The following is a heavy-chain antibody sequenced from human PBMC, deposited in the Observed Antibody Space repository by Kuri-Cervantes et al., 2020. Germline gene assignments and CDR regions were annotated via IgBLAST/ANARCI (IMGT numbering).Heavy chain of an antibody. CDR2: INHSGST. Sequence: SETLSLTCAVYGGSFSGYYWSWIRQPPGKGLEWIGEINHSGSTNYNPSLKSRVTISVDTSKNQFSLKLSSVTAADTAVYYCARGASGHYYDSTRPGMDVWGQGTTVTVSS. CDR1: GGSFSGYY. D-gene: IGHD3-22*01. J-gene: IGHJ6*02. V-gene: IGHV4-34*01. CDR3: ARGASGHYYDSTRPGMDV.